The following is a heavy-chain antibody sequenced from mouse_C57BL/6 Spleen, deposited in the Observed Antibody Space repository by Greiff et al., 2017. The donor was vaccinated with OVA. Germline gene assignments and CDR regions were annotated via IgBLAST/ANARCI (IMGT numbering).Heavy chain of an antibody. Sequence: EVQLVESGGGLVKPGGSLKLSCAASGFTFSSYAMSWVRQTPEKRLEWVATISDGGSYTYYPDNVKGRFTISRDNAKNNLYLQMSHLKSEDTAMYYCARKGSSCGWFAYWGQGTLVTVSA. D-gene: IGHD1-1*01. CDR1: GFTFSSYA. V-gene: IGHV5-4*01. J-gene: IGHJ3*01. CDR2: ISDGGSYT. CDR3: ARKGSSCGWFAY.